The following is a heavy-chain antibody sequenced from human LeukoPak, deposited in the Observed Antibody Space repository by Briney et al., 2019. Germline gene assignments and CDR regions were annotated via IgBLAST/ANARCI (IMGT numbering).Heavy chain of an antibody. Sequence: ASVKVSCKTSGYIFTDYYMHWVRQAPGHGLEWMGWINSNTGGPKYAQRFQGRVTMTRDTSISTVYMELNTLISDDTAIYYCARYLSGYDYFDYWGQGTLVTVSS. J-gene: IGHJ4*02. CDR2: INSNTGGP. V-gene: IGHV1-2*02. CDR3: ARYLSGYDYFDY. D-gene: IGHD5-12*01. CDR1: GYIFTDYY.